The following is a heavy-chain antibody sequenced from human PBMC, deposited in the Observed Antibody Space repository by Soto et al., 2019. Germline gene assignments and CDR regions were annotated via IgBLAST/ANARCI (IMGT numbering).Heavy chain of an antibody. CDR2: INSDGSST. V-gene: IGHV3-74*01. CDR1: GFTFSNYW. D-gene: IGHD2-15*01. Sequence: EVQLVESGGGLVQPGGSLRLSCAASGFTFSNYWMHWVRQVPGKGLVWVSRINSDGSSTGYADSVMGRFTISRDNAKKKVYLQMNSLRAEDTAVYYCARDQGYCSGGSCYVAGYWGQGTLVTVSS. J-gene: IGHJ4*02. CDR3: ARDQGYCSGGSCYVAGY.